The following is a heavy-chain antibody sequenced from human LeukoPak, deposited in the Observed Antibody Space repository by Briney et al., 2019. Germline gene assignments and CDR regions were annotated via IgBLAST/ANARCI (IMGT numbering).Heavy chain of an antibody. V-gene: IGHV4-4*02. J-gene: IGHJ1*01. Sequence: PSGTLSLTCAVSGGSISSTNWWWSWVRQPPGKGLEWIGEIYHSGITNYNPSLKSRVTISVDKSKNQFSLKLSSVTAADTAVYYCARGRQPAAMGGLQHWGQGTLVTVSS. CDR1: GGSISSTNW. CDR3: ARGRQPAAMGGLQH. D-gene: IGHD2-2*01. CDR2: IYHSGIT.